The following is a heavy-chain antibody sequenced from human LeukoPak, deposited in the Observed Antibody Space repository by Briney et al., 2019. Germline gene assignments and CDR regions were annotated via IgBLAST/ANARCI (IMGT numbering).Heavy chain of an antibody. Sequence: GGSLRLSCAASGFTFSSYSMNWVRQAPGKGLEWVSSISSSSRYIYYADSVKGRFTISRDNAKNSLYLQMNSLRAEDTAVYYCARGGSDILTQHDYWGQGTLVTVSP. CDR3: ARGGSDILTQHDY. D-gene: IGHD3-9*01. CDR2: ISSSSRYI. J-gene: IGHJ4*02. V-gene: IGHV3-21*01. CDR1: GFTFSSYS.